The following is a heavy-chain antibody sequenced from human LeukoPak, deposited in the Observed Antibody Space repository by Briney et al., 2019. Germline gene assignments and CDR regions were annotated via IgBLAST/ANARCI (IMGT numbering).Heavy chain of an antibody. V-gene: IGHV3-30-3*01. CDR1: GFTFSSYA. CDR2: ISYDGSNK. J-gene: IGHJ3*02. CDR3: ARAIRGGFAPSDAFDI. Sequence: PGGSRRLSCAASGFTFSSYAMHWVRQAPGKGLEWVAVISYDGSNKYYADSVKGRFTISRDNAKNSLYLQMNSLRAEDTAVYYCARAIRGGFAPSDAFDIWGQGTMVTVSS. D-gene: IGHD3-10*01.